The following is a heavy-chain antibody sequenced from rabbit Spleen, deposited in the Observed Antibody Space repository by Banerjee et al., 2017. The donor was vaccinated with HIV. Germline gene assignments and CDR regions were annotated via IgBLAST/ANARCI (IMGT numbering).Heavy chain of an antibody. D-gene: IGHD8-1*01. V-gene: IGHV1S45*01. CDR3: ARDAGSSFSSYGMDL. CDR1: GFDFSSSYW. Sequence: QEQLEESAGGLVQPEGSLTLTCKASGFDFSSSYWICWVRQAPGKGLEWIACIYTGSSGSTYYASWAKGRFTCSKASSTTVTLQMTSLTAADTATYFCARDAGSSFSSYGMDLWGPGTLVTVS. CDR2: IYTGSSGST. J-gene: IGHJ6*01.